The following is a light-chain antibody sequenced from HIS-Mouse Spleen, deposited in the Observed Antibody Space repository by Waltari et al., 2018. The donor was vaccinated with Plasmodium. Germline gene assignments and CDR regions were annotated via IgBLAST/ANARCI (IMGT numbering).Light chain of an antibody. J-gene: IGLJ2*01. V-gene: IGLV2-14*03. CDR2: DVS. CDR1: SSDVGGYNY. CDR3: SSYTSSSTLV. Sequence: QSALTQPASVSGSPGQSITISCHGTSSDVGGYNYVSWYQKHPGKAPKRMLYDVSNRPTGFSDRFSVSKSGNTASLTISGLQAEDEADYYCSSYTSSSTLVFGGGTKLTVL.